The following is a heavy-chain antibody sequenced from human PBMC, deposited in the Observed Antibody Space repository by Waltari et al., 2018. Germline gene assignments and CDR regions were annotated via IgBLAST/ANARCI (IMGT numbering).Heavy chain of an antibody. D-gene: IGHD1-7*01. Sequence: QVQLVQSGAEVKKPGSSVKVSCKASGGTFSSYAISWVRPAPGQGLEWMGGIIPILGIANYAQKFQGRVTITADESTSTAYMELSSLRSEDTAVYYCASLVANWNSPFDYWGQGTLVTVSS. CDR2: IIPILGIA. CDR3: ASLVANWNSPFDY. V-gene: IGHV1-69*04. CDR1: GGTFSSYA. J-gene: IGHJ4*02.